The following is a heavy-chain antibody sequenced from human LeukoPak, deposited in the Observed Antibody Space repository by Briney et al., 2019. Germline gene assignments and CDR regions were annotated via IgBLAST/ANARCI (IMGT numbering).Heavy chain of an antibody. V-gene: IGHV4-59*01. J-gene: IGHJ5*02. CDR3: AKSGSYPFNWFDP. CDR2: IYYSGST. CDR1: GGSISSYY. Sequence: PSETLSLTCTVSGGSISSYYWSWIRQPPGKGLEWIGYIYYSGSTNYNPSLKSRVTISVDTSKNQFSLKLSSVTAADTAVYYCAKSGSYPFNWFDPWGQGTLVTVSS. D-gene: IGHD1-26*01.